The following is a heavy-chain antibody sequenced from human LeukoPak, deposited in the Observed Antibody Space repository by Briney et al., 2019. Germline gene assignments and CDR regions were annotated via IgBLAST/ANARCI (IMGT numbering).Heavy chain of an antibody. D-gene: IGHD5-18*01. CDR1: GGSISSGSYY. CDR3: ARVGYNPSPGHYYYYYYMDV. CDR2: IYTSGST. V-gene: IGHV4-61*02. Sequence: SETLSLTCTVSGGSISSGSYYWSWIRQPAGKGLEWIGRIYTSGSTNYNPSLKSRVTISVDTSKNQFSLKLSSVTAADTAVYYCARVGYNPSPGHYYYYYYMDVWGKGTTVTVSS. J-gene: IGHJ6*03.